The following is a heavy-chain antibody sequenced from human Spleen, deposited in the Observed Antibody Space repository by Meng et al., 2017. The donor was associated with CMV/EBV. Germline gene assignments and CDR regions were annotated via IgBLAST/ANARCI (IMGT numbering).Heavy chain of an antibody. CDR2: ISAYNGNT. J-gene: IGHJ4*02. CDR3: ASGGRGTYYDFWSGYSYFDY. V-gene: IGHV1-18*01. CDR1: TSYG. Sequence: TSYGSSWVRQAPGQGLEWMGWISAYNGNTNYAQKLQGRVTMTTDTSTSTAYMELRSLRSDDTAVYYCASGGRGTYYDFWSGYSYFDYWGQGTLVTVSS. D-gene: IGHD3-3*01.